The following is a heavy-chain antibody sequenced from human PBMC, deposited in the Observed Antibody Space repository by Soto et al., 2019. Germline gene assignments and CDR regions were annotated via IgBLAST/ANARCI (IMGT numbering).Heavy chain of an antibody. D-gene: IGHD2-21*01. J-gene: IGHJ5*02. Sequence: SETLSLTCTVSGGSISSYYWSWIRQPPGKGLEWLANIFYSGSTIYNPSLASRVSVSVDTSKNEFSLKLRSVTAADTAVYYCARQPTTGDTDLWFDPWGQGTLVTVS. CDR2: IFYSGST. CDR1: GGSISSYY. CDR3: ARQPTTGDTDLWFDP. V-gene: IGHV4-59*08.